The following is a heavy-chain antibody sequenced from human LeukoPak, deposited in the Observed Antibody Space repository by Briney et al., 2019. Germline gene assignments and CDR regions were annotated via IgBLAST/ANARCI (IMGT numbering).Heavy chain of an antibody. D-gene: IGHD6-13*01. J-gene: IGHJ4*02. Sequence: GGSLSLSCAASGFTFSSYAMSWVRQAPGKGLEWVSAISGSGGSTYYADSVKGRFTISRDNSKNTLYLQMNSLRAEDTAVYYCAKDEGQQLVPYWGQGTLVTVSS. CDR3: AKDEGQQLVPY. CDR1: GFTFSSYA. V-gene: IGHV3-23*01. CDR2: ISGSGGST.